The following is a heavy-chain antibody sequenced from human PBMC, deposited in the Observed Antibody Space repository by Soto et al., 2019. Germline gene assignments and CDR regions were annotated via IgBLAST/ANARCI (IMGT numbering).Heavy chain of an antibody. CDR2: TRNKANSYTT. Sequence: EVQLVESGGGLVQPGGSLRLSCAASGFTFSDYYMDWVRQAPGKGLEWVGRTRNKANSYTTEYAASVKGRSTISRDDSQISLYLQMNSLKTEDTVVYYCARGNRAFDIWGQGTMVSVSS. CDR3: ARGNRAFDI. CDR1: GFTFSDYY. V-gene: IGHV3-72*01. J-gene: IGHJ3*02.